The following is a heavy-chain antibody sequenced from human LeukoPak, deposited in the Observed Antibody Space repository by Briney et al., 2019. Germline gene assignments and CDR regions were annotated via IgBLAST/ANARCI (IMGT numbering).Heavy chain of an antibody. Sequence: GGSLRLSCAASGFTFSSYAMHWVRQAPGKGLEWMAFIRSDGSNKYYADSVKGRFTISRDNSKNTLYLQMNSLRAEDTAVYYCAKAPRITMIVVVIPFDYWGQGTLVTVSS. CDR1: GFTFSSYA. V-gene: IGHV3-30*02. CDR3: AKAPRITMIVVVIPFDY. D-gene: IGHD3-22*01. J-gene: IGHJ4*02. CDR2: IRSDGSNK.